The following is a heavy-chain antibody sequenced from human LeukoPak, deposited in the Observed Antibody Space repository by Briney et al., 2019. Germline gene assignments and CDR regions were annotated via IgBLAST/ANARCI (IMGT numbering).Heavy chain of an antibody. Sequence: GGSLRLSCTVSGFTVSSNSMSWVRQAPGKGLEWVSFIYSGTIHYSDSVKGRFTISRDNSKNTLYLQMNGLRPEDTAIYYCAKLFESGTYNNFFHYWGQGTLVTVFS. J-gene: IGHJ4*02. D-gene: IGHD3-10*01. CDR3: AKLFESGTYNNFFHY. CDR2: IYSGTI. V-gene: IGHV3-53*01. CDR1: GFTVSSNS.